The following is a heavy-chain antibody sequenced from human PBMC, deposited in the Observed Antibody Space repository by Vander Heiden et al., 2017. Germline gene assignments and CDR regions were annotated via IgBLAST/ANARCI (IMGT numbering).Heavy chain of an antibody. CDR3: AKSSGWTLHFGY. J-gene: IGHJ4*02. Sequence: EVQLLESGGGLVQPGGSLRLSCSASGFPFRSYAMSWVRQAPGKGLEWVSAISGRGGSTYYADSGKGRFTISRDNSKNTLYLQMKSLRAEDTAGYYCAKSSGWTLHFGYWGQGTLVTVSS. CDR1: GFPFRSYA. V-gene: IGHV3-23*01. CDR2: ISGRGGST. D-gene: IGHD6-19*01.